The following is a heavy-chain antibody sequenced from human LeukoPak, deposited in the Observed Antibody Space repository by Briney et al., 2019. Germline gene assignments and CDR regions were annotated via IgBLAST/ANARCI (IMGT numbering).Heavy chain of an antibody. D-gene: IGHD2-15*01. CDR3: ARVAEGYCSGGSCLIWFDP. Sequence: SETPSLTCTVSGGSISSYYWSWIRQPPGKGLECVGYIYYSGGTNYNPSLKSRVTISVDTSKNQFSLKLSSVTAADTAVYYCARVAEGYCSGGSCLIWFDPWGQGPLVSVS. V-gene: IGHV4-59*01. CDR1: GGSISSYY. J-gene: IGHJ5*02. CDR2: IYYSGGT.